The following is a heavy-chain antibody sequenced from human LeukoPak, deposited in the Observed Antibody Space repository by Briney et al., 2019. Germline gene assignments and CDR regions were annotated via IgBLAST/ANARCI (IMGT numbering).Heavy chain of an antibody. Sequence: GGSLRLSCAASGFTFSSYWMNWARQAPGKGLEWVASINHNGNVNYYVDSVKGRFTISRDNAKNSLYLQMSNLRAEDAAVYFCATGGGYYYSHWGQGTLVTVSS. V-gene: IGHV3-7*03. CDR2: INHNGNVN. CDR1: GFTFSSYW. D-gene: IGHD3-22*01. J-gene: IGHJ4*02. CDR3: ATGGGYYYSH.